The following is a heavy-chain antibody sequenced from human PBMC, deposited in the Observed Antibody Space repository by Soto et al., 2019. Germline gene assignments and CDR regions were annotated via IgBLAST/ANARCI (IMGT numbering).Heavy chain of an antibody. D-gene: IGHD3-3*01. CDR3: ARSIFGVVIIQNYGMDV. CDR1: GYTFTSYG. V-gene: IGHV1-18*01. J-gene: IGHJ6*02. CDR2: ISAYNGNT. Sequence: ASVKVSCKASGYTFTSYGISWVRQAPGQGLEGMGWISAYNGNTNYAQTLQGRVTMTTDTSTSTAYMERRSLRSDDTAVYYCARSIFGVVIIQNYGMDVWGQGTTVTVSS.